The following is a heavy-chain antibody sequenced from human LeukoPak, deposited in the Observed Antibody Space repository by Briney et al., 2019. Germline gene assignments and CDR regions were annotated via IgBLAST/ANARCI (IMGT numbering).Heavy chain of an antibody. V-gene: IGHV5-51*01. CDR3: AARDDYYDSSGYYY. Sequence: PGESLKICCKGSGYGFTSYWIGWVRQMPGKGLEWMGIIYPGDSDTRYSPSFQGQVTISADKSISTAYLQWSSLKATDTAMYYCAARDDYYDSSGYYYWGQGTLVTVSS. CDR1: GYGFTSYW. CDR2: IYPGDSDT. D-gene: IGHD3-22*01. J-gene: IGHJ4*02.